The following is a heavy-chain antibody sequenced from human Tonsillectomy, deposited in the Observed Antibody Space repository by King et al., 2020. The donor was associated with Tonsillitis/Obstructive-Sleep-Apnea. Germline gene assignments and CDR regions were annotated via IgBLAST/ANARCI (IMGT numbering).Heavy chain of an antibody. CDR3: ARGLKGGEYIVVVPAAIPSRGSGRDNWFDP. V-gene: IGHV4-34*01. Sequence: VQLQQWGAGLLKPSETLSLTCAVYGGSFSGYYWSWIRQPPGKGLEWIGEINHSGSTNYNPSLKSRVTISVDTSKNQFSLKLSSVTAADPAVYYCARGLKGGEYIVVVPAAIPSRGSGRDNWFDPWGQGTRVTVSS. CDR1: GGSFSGYY. J-gene: IGHJ5*02. CDR2: INHSGST. D-gene: IGHD2-2*01.